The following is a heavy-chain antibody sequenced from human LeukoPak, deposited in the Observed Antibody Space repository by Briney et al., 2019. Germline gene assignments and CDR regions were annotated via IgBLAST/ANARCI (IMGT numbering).Heavy chain of an antibody. CDR1: GSTFSTYA. J-gene: IGHJ4*02. CDR3: TRGPSGWYVKEVI. V-gene: IGHV3-49*04. D-gene: IGHD6-19*01. Sequence: GESLRLSCAASGSTFSTYAMSWVRQAPGKGLEWVGFIRSKAYGGTTEYAASVKGRITISRDDSKSIAYLQMNSLKTEDTAVYYCTRGPSGWYVKEVIWGQGTLVTVSS. CDR2: IRSKAYGGTT.